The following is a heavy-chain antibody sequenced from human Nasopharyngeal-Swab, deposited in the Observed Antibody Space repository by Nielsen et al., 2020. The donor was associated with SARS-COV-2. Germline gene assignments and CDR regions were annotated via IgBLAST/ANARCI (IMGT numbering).Heavy chain of an antibody. CDR2: IYHSGST. CDR1: GGSISSGGYS. V-gene: IGHV4-30-2*01. CDR3: VRSSSWYYFDY. Sequence: SETLSLTCAVSGGSISSGGYSWSWIRQPPGKGLEWIGYIYHSGSTYYNPSLKSRLTISVDKSKNQFSLQLSSVTAADTAVYYCVRSSSWYYFDYWAQGTQVTVSS. D-gene: IGHD6-13*01. J-gene: IGHJ4*02.